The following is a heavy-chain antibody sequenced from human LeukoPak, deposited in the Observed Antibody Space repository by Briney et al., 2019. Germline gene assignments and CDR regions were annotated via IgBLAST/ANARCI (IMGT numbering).Heavy chain of an antibody. CDR1: GGSISSYY. CDR2: IYYSGST. D-gene: IGHD6-13*01. J-gene: IGHJ4*02. Sequence: PSETLSLTCAVSGGSISSYYWSWIRQPPGKGLEWIGYIYYSGSTNYNPSLKSRVTISVDTSKNQCSLKLSSVTAADTAVYYCARAGRAAGPVLYVDYWGEGTLVTVSS. CDR3: ARAGRAAGPVLYVDY. V-gene: IGHV4-59*01.